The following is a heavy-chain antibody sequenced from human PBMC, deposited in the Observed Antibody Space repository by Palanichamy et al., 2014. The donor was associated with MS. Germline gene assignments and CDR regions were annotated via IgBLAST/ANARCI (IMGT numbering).Heavy chain of an antibody. CDR2: AFVNESEE. CDR1: GFSFTIYD. V-gene: IGHV3-33*01. CDR3: VGERRGGYYGMDI. Sequence: QVQLVESGGGVVPPGGSLRLSCAASGFSFTIYDMHWVRQAPGKGLEWGAVAFVNESEEYYGDSVKGRFIISRDNSKNMLWLEMNSLRVDDTAVYYCVGERRGGYYGMDIWGQGTTVVVSS. J-gene: IGHJ6*02. D-gene: IGHD3-10*01.